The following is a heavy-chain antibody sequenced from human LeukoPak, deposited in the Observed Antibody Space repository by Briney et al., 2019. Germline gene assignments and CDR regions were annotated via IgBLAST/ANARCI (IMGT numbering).Heavy chain of an antibody. CDR3: AKDLATKYSLDH. J-gene: IGHJ4*02. CDR1: GFTFSSNA. Sequence: GGSLRLSCAASGFTFSSNAMHWVRQAPGKGLEWVAFISCDGVVKYYVDSVRGRFTISRDDSKNTLYLQMNSLRAEDTAVYYCAKDLATKYSLDHWGQGALVTVSS. D-gene: IGHD1-26*01. V-gene: IGHV3-30*18. CDR2: ISCDGVVK.